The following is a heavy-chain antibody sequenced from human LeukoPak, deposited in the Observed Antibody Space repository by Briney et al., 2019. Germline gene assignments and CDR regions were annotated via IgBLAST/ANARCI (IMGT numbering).Heavy chain of an antibody. D-gene: IGHD5-12*01. J-gene: IGHJ6*02. CDR3: ARFRVPSLSRGYSGYAYYYGMDV. CDR1: GGSISSYY. Sequence: ASENLSLTCTVFGGSISSYYWSWIRQPPGKGLEWIGRIYYSGSTYYNPSLKSRVTISVDTSKNQFSLKLSSVTAADTAVYYCARFRVPSLSRGYSGYAYYYGMDVWGQGTTVTVSS. V-gene: IGHV4-39*07. CDR2: IYYSGST.